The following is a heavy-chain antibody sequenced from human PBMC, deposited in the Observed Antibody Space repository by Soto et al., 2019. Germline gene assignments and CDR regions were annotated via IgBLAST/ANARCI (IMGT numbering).Heavy chain of an antibody. J-gene: IGHJ4*02. Sequence: QVELVESGGGVVQPGRSLRLSCAASGFTFSSYGMHWVRQAPGKGLDWVAVIWYDGSDKYYADSVKGRFTISSDNSRNTLYLQINSLRDEDTAVYYCARAAAGNSPFDYWGQGTLVTVSS. D-gene: IGHD6-13*01. V-gene: IGHV3-33*01. CDR2: IWYDGSDK. CDR1: GFTFSSYG. CDR3: ARAAAGNSPFDY.